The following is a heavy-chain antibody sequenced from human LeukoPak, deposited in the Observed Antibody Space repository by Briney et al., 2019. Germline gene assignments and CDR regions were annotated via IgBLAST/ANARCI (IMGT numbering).Heavy chain of an antibody. CDR3: ARDFRNAGDY. D-gene: IGHD1-14*01. CDR2: INHDGSEK. Sequence: GGSLRLSCAASGCTFTTYWINWVRQAPGKGLEWMAVINHDGSEKYNVYSVKGRFPFSGDNAKNLLYLQRYSLRAEEPAVYYWARDFRNAGDYWGQGTLVTVSS. V-gene: IGHV3-7*01. J-gene: IGHJ4*02. CDR1: GCTFTTYW.